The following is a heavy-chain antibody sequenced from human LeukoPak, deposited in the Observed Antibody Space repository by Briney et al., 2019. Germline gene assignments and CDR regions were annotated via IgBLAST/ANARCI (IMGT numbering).Heavy chain of an antibody. CDR2: ISSSSSYI. J-gene: IGHJ4*02. D-gene: IGHD5-18*01. CDR1: GFTFSSYS. Sequence: RGSLRLSCAASGFTFSSYSMNWVRQAPGKGLEWVSSISSSSSYIYYAASVKGRFTISRDNAKNSLYLQMNSLRAEDTAVYYCARDGGYSYGYPLDYWGQGTLVTVSS. V-gene: IGHV3-21*01. CDR3: ARDGGYSYGYPLDY.